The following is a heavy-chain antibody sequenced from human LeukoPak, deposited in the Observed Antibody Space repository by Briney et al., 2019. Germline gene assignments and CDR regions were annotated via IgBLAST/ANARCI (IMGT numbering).Heavy chain of an antibody. CDR3: ARGRTYYYDSSGYYYNFDY. CDR1: GGSFSGYY. Sequence: SETLSLTCAVYGGSFSGYYWSWIRQPPGKGLKWIGEINHSGSTNYNPSLKSRVTISVDTSKNQFSLKLSSVTAADTAVYYCARGRTYYYDSSGYYYNFDYWGQGTLVTVSS. J-gene: IGHJ4*02. CDR2: INHSGST. V-gene: IGHV4-34*01. D-gene: IGHD3-22*01.